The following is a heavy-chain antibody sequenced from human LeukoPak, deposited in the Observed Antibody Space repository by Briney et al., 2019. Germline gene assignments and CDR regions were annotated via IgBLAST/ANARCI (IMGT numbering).Heavy chain of an antibody. CDR1: GYSFSGHY. CDR2: INPNSAGT. V-gene: IGHV1-2*02. D-gene: IGHD2-21*02. Sequence: ASVKVSCKASGYSFSGHYIHWVRQAPGQGLEWMGWINPNSAGTNYAQNFQGRVTMTRDTSISSAYLGLSSLTSDDTAVYYCARGGTICSGGDCYLNWLDPWGQGTLVTVSS. J-gene: IGHJ5*02. CDR3: ARGGTICSGGDCYLNWLDP.